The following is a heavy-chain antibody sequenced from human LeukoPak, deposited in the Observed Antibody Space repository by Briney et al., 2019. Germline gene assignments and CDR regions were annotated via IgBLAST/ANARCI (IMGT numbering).Heavy chain of an antibody. CDR1: GYTFTGYY. Sequence: GASVKVSCKASGYTFTGYYMHWVRQAPGQGLEWMGWINPNSGGTNYAQKFQGRVTMTRDTSISTAYMELGRLRSDDTAVYYCARGITMVRGASPGYWGQGTLVTVSS. V-gene: IGHV1-2*02. CDR2: INPNSGGT. CDR3: ARGITMVRGASPGY. J-gene: IGHJ4*02. D-gene: IGHD3-10*01.